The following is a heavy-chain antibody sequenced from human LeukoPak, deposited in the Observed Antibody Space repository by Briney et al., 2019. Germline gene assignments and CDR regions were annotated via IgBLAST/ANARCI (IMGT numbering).Heavy chain of an antibody. CDR3: ASVLRFLDRYYYYMDV. V-gene: IGHV1-69*13. J-gene: IGHJ6*03. Sequence: GASVKVSCKASGGTFSSYAISWVRQAPGQGLEWMGGIIPIFGTANYAQKFQGRVTITADESTSTAYMELSSLRSEDTAVYYCASVLRFLDRYYYYMDVWGKGTTVTVSS. CDR2: IIPIFGTA. D-gene: IGHD3-3*01. CDR1: GGTFSSYA.